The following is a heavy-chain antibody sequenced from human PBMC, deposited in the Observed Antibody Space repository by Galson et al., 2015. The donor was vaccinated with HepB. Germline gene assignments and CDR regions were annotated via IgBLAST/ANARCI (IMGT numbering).Heavy chain of an antibody. CDR2: INPSGGST. CDR3: ARGVLLWDGPDY. Sequence: SVKVSCKASGYKFTRYYMHWVRQAPGQGLEWMGIINPSGGSTDYAQKFRGRLTMTRDTSTSTVSMELSSLRSEDTAVYHCARGVLLWDGPDYWGQGTLVTVSS. J-gene: IGHJ4*02. CDR1: GYKFTRYY. D-gene: IGHD3-10*01. V-gene: IGHV1-46*01.